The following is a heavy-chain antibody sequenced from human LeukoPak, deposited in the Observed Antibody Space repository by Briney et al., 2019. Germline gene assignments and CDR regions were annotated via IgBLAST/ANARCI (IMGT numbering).Heavy chain of an antibody. CDR2: ISSSGSTI. CDR1: GFTFSSYE. V-gene: IGHV3-48*03. J-gene: IGHJ4*02. D-gene: IGHD3-9*01. CDR3: ARGGLRYFDWLFYFDY. Sequence: GGSLRLSCAASGFTFSSYEMNWVRQAPGKGLEWVSYISSSGSTIYYADSVKGRLTISRDNAKNSLYLQMNSLRAEDTAVYYCARGGLRYFDWLFYFDYWGQGTLVTVSS.